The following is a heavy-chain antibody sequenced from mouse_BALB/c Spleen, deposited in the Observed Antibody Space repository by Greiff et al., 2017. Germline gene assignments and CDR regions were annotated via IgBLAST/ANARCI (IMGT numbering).Heavy chain of an antibody. CDR1: GFTFSSYA. Sequence: EVHLVESGGGLVKPGGSLKLSCAASGFTFSSYAMSWVRQSPEKRLEWVAEISSGGSYTYYPDTVTGRFTISRDNAKNTLYLEMSSLRSEDTAMYYCARCLGYFDHWGQGTTLTVSS. J-gene: IGHJ2*01. V-gene: IGHV5-9-4*01. D-gene: IGHD3-1*01. CDR3: ARCLGYFDH. CDR2: ISSGGSYT.